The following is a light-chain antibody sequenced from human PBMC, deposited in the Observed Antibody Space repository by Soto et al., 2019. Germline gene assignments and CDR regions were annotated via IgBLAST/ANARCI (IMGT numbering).Light chain of an antibody. J-gene: IGKJ1*01. Sequence: DIQMTQSPSTLSASVGDRVTITCRASQSISSWLAWYQQKPGKAPKLLIYDASSLESGVPSRFSGSGSGTEFTLNISSLQPDDFATYYCHSETFGQGTKVEIK. CDR3: HSET. CDR2: DAS. CDR1: QSISSW. V-gene: IGKV1-5*01.